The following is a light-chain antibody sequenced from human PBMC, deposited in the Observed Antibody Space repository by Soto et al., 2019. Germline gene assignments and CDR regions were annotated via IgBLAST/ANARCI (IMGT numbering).Light chain of an antibody. V-gene: IGLV2-11*01. Sequence: QSVLTQPRSVSGSPGQSVTISCTGTSSDVGGYYFVSWYQQHPGKAPKLMIYDVTKRPSGVPDRFSGSKSGNTASLTISGLQAEDEADYYCCSYAGSCNYVFGTGTKLTVL. J-gene: IGLJ1*01. CDR1: SSDVGGYYF. CDR2: DVT. CDR3: CSYAGSCNYV.